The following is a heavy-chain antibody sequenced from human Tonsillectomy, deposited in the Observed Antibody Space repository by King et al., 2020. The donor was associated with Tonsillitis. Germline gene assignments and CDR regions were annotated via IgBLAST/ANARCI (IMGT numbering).Heavy chain of an antibody. CDR1: GFTFSTYS. D-gene: IGHD3-22*01. Sequence: VQLVESGGGLVQPGGSLRLSCAASGFTFSTYSMNWVRQAPGKGLEWVSYISDSSSTIYYADSVKGRFTISRDNAKNSLYLQMNSLRAEDTAVYYCARDLPYYYDSSGYSFGYWGQGTLVTVSS. CDR3: ARDLPYYYDSSGYSFGY. V-gene: IGHV3-48*04. CDR2: ISDSSSTI. J-gene: IGHJ4*02.